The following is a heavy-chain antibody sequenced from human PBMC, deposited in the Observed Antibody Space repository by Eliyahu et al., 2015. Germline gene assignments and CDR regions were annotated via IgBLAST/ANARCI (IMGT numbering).Heavy chain of an antibody. V-gene: IGHV1-46*01. J-gene: IGHJ4*02. D-gene: IGHD4-23*01. CDR1: GYTFTSYY. CDR3: AGQGGTSDFDY. Sequence: QVQLVQSGAEVKKPGASVKLSCKASGYTFTSYYIHWVRQAPGQGLXWMGIINPSGGSRTYAXKFKGRVTMTRDTSTSTVYIEMSSLRFEDTAVYYCAGQGGTSDFDYWGQGTLVTVSS. CDR2: INPSGGSR.